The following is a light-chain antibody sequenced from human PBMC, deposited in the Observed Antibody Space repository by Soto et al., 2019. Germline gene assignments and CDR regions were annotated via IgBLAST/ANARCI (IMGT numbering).Light chain of an antibody. Sequence: EIVLTQSPGTLSLSPGERATLSCRASQSVSSSYLAWYQQKPGQAPRLLIYGASSRATGIPDRFSGSGSGTDFTLTISRLEPEDFAVYYCHQYGSSPYTSGQGTKPEIK. J-gene: IGKJ2*01. CDR3: HQYGSSPYT. CDR2: GAS. CDR1: QSVSSSY. V-gene: IGKV3-20*01.